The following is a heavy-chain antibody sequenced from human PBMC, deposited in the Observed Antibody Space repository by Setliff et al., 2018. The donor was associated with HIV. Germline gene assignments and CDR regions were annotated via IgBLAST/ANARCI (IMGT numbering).Heavy chain of an antibody. CDR3: ARVGCSSTTCPWAWYFDL. CDR1: GYIFTDYF. Sequence: ASVKVSCKASGYIFTDYFIHWVRQAPGQGLEWMGWINTNTGNPTYAQGFTGRFVFSLDTSVSTAYLQISSLKAEDTAVYYCARVGCSSTTCPWAWYFDLWGRGTLVTVSS. CDR2: INTNTGNP. D-gene: IGHD2-2*01. V-gene: IGHV7-4-1*02. J-gene: IGHJ2*01.